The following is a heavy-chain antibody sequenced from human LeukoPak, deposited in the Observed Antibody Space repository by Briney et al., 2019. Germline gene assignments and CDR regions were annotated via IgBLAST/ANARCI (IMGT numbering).Heavy chain of an antibody. Sequence: GGSLRLSCAASGFTFSSYSMNWVRQAPGKGLEWVSYISGSNNTIYYADSVKGRFTISRDNAKNSLNLQMNSLRDEDTAVYYCARSTYCGGDCYPALGYWGQGTLVTVSS. CDR1: GFTFSSYS. V-gene: IGHV3-48*02. D-gene: IGHD2-21*02. J-gene: IGHJ4*02. CDR3: ARSTYCGGDCYPALGY. CDR2: ISGSNNTI.